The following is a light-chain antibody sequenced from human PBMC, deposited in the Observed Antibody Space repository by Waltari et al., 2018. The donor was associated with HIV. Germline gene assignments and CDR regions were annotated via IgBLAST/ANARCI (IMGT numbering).Light chain of an antibody. Sequence: DIQMTQSPPFLSASVGDRVTITCRASQTIRSNVNWYQQKPGKAPKLLIYAASSLQIRVPSRFSGSGSGTDFTLTITSLQPEDFAIYHCHQSYSNPPTFDQGTKVEIK. CDR2: AAS. CDR3: HQSYSNPPT. CDR1: QTIRSN. V-gene: IGKV1-39*01. J-gene: IGKJ1*01.